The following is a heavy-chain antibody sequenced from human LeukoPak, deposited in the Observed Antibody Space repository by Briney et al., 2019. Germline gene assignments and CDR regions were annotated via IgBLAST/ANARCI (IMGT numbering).Heavy chain of an antibody. D-gene: IGHD3-22*01. CDR2: ISSTYSYI. CDR1: GFTFSSYS. CDR3: ARDGYYDSSNDFDY. J-gene: IGHJ4*02. Sequence: GGSLRLSCAASGFTFSSYSMNWVRQAPGKGLEWVSSISSTYSYIYYADSVKGRFTISRDNAKNSLYLQMNSPRAEDTAVYYCARDGYYDSSNDFDYWGQGTLVTVSS. V-gene: IGHV3-21*01.